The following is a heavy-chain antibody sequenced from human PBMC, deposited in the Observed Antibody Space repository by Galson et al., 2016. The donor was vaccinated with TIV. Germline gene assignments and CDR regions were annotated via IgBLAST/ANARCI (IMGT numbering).Heavy chain of an antibody. D-gene: IGHD2-21*01. J-gene: IGHJ6*02. CDR2: IYSGGNT. V-gene: IGHV3-66*02. CDR1: GFTVSDNY. Sequence: SLRLSCAASGFTVSDNYMTWIRQAPGEGLEWVSIIYSGGNTLYADSVKGRFTISRDDSKNTLYLQMNSLRPEDTAVYYCARERRYCGNECYLRYYYGMDVWGQATTVTVSS. CDR3: ARERRYCGNECYLRYYYGMDV.